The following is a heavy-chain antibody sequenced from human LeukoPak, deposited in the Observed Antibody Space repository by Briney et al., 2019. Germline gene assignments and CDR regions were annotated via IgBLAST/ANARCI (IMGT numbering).Heavy chain of an antibody. V-gene: IGHV3-30*18. CDR2: ISYDGSNK. CDR1: GFTFSSYG. D-gene: IGHD1-1*01. Sequence: GGSLRLSCAASGFTFSSYGMHWVRQAPGKGLEWVAVISYDGSNKYYADSVKGRFTISRDNSKNTLYLQMNSLRAEDTAVYYCAKDHRPRNDKAWDYWGQGTLVTVSS. J-gene: IGHJ4*02. CDR3: AKDHRPRNDKAWDY.